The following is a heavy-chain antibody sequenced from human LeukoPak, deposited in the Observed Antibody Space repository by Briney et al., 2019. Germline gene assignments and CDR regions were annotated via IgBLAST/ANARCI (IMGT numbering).Heavy chain of an antibody. Sequence: SETLSLTCAVYGGSFSGYYWSWIRQPPGKGLEWIGEINHSGSTNYNPSLKSRVTISVDTSKNQFSLKLSSVTAADTAVYYCARGEEEGVRGLFDYWGQGTLVTVSS. CDR3: ARGEEEGVRGLFDY. CDR1: GGSFSGYY. D-gene: IGHD3-10*01. CDR2: INHSGST. V-gene: IGHV4-34*01. J-gene: IGHJ4*02.